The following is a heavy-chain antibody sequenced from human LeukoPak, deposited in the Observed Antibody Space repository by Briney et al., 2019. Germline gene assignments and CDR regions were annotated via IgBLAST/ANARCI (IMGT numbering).Heavy chain of an antibody. CDR2: IYYSGST. CDR3: ARDQGHIVVVTAEGGLVFQH. V-gene: IGHV4-59*12. D-gene: IGHD2-21*02. CDR1: GGSISSYY. J-gene: IGHJ1*01. Sequence: PSETLSLTCTVSGGSISSYYWSWIRQPPGKGLEWIGYIYYSGSTNYNPSLKSRVTISVDTSKNQFSLKLSSVTAADTAVYYCARDQGHIVVVTAEGGLVFQHWGQGTLVTVSS.